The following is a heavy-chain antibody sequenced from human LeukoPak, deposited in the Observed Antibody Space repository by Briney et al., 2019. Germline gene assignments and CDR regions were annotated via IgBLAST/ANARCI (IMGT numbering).Heavy chain of an antibody. CDR1: GFTFSSYA. D-gene: IGHD1-1*01. Sequence: GGSLRLSCAASGFTFSSYAMSWVRQAPGKGLEWVSAISGSGGSTYYADSVKGRFTISRDNSKNTLYLQMNSLRAEDTAVYYCTRVGSSGSVDYWGQGTLVTVSS. V-gene: IGHV3-23*01. CDR2: ISGSGGST. CDR3: TRVGSSGSVDY. J-gene: IGHJ4*02.